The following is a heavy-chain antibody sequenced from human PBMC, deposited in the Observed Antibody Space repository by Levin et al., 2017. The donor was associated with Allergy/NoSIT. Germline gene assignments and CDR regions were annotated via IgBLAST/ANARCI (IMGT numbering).Heavy chain of an antibody. Sequence: GESLKISCAASGFTFSSYNMNWVRQAPGKGLEWVSYLSSSSRTIYYADSVKGRLTISRDNAKNSLYLQMNRLRGEDTAVYYCARGGGYSYGYGDFDYWGQGTLVTVSS. V-gene: IGHV3-48*01. CDR2: LSSSSRTI. CDR3: ARGGGYSYGYGDFDY. CDR1: GFTFSSYN. J-gene: IGHJ4*02. D-gene: IGHD5-18*01.